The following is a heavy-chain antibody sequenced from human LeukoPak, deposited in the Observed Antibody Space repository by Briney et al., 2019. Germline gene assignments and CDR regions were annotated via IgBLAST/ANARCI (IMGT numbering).Heavy chain of an antibody. Sequence: ASVKVSCKASGYIFDIYAMIWVRQAPGQGLELMGWINTNTGNPTYAQGFTGRFVFSLDTSVSTAYLQISSLKAEDTAVYYCARARGDFWTRDYFDYWGQGTLVTVSS. J-gene: IGHJ4*02. CDR2: INTNTGNP. D-gene: IGHD3/OR15-3a*01. CDR3: ARARGDFWTRDYFDY. CDR1: GYIFDIYA. V-gene: IGHV7-4-1*02.